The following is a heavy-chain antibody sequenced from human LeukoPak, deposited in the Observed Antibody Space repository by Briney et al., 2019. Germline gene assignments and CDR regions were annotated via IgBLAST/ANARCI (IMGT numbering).Heavy chain of an antibody. Sequence: GGSLRLSCAASGFSFSSYEIYWVRQAPGKGLEWVSYISSSGTTTYYADSVKGRFTISRDNAKNSLYLQMNSLRAEDTAVYYCAREVYCSGGSCYSGTDYWGQGTLVTVSS. D-gene: IGHD2-15*01. CDR1: GFSFSSYE. CDR2: ISSSGTTT. V-gene: IGHV3-48*03. J-gene: IGHJ4*02. CDR3: AREVYCSGGSCYSGTDY.